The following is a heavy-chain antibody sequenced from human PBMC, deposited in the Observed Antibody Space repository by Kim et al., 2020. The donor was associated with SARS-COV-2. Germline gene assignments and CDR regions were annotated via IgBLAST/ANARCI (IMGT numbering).Heavy chain of an antibody. J-gene: IGHJ4*02. D-gene: IGHD6-19*01. V-gene: IGHV4-59*09. CDR3: ARGYSSGYDY. Sequence: SHNYNPSLKSRVTISVDTSKNQFSLKLSSVTAADTAVYYCARGYSSGYDYWGQGTLVTVSS. CDR2: SH.